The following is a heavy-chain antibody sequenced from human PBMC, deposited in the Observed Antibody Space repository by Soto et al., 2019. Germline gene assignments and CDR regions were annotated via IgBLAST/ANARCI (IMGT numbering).Heavy chain of an antibody. J-gene: IGHJ6*02. CDR3: ARSKAVVVPAASTRMNYYYYYGMDV. Sequence: GESLKISCKGSGYSFTSYWIGWVRQMPGKGLEWMGIIYPGDSDTRYSPSFQGQVTISADKPISTAYLQWSSLKASDTAMYYCARSKAVVVPAASTRMNYYYYYGMDVWGQGTTVTVSS. V-gene: IGHV5-51*04. CDR2: IYPGDSDT. D-gene: IGHD2-2*01. CDR1: GYSFTSYW.